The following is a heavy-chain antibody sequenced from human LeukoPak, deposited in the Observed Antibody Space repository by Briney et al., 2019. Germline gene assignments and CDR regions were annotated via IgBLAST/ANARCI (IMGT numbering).Heavy chain of an antibody. Sequence: GGSVTVSCKASGYTFSSYTMNWVRQAPGQGLEWVGCINTNTEKPTYAQGFTGRFVFYLDTSGSTAYLQISSLNAEDTAVYYCARGMSNSPYYFYYYMDVWGKGTTVTVSS. CDR1: GYTFSSYT. CDR3: ARGMSNSPYYFYYYMDV. D-gene: IGHD5-24*01. J-gene: IGHJ6*03. V-gene: IGHV7-4-1*02. CDR2: INTNTEKP.